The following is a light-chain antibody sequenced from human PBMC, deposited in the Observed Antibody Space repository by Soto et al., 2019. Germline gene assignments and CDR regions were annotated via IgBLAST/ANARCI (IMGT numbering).Light chain of an antibody. CDR1: QSISGS. J-gene: IGKJ5*01. V-gene: IGKV1-39*01. CDR2: GAS. Sequence: SHIPQSLTTISASVGDRFSMTRSASQSISGSLNWYQQKPGKAPKLLIYGASTLQSGVPSRFSGSGSGTDYTLTSSIVQPDDCTTYYCQQSQITRTFGQGTRLEI. CDR3: QQSQITRT.